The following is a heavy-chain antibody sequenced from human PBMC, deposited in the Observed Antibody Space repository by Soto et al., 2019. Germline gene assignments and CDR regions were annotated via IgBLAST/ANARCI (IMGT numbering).Heavy chain of an antibody. CDR1: GFSLSGDG. D-gene: IGHD5-12*01. V-gene: IGHV3-33*01. CDR2: IWYDGIRK. CDR3: ARYVDTISQFKRFDP. J-gene: IGHJ5*02. Sequence: QVQLVESGGGVIQPGRSLRLSCEVSGFSLSGDGIHWVRQAPGKGLEWVAVIWYDGIRKNYADSVRGRLTVSRDSSKNMVDLKMDSIKVEDTALYHFARYVDTISQFKRFDPWGQ.